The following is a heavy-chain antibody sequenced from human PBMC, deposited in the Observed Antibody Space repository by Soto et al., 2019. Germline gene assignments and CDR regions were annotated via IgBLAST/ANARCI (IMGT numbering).Heavy chain of an antibody. J-gene: IGHJ6*02. Sequence: SETLSLTCTVSGGSVSSSSYYWSWIRQPPGKGLEWIGYIYYSGSTNYNPSLKSRVTISVDTSKNQFSLKLSSVTAADTAVYYCARDLRRVTTYYYYYGMDVWGQGTTVTVSS. D-gene: IGHD4-17*01. CDR3: ARDLRRVTTYYYYYGMDV. CDR1: GGSVSSSSYY. CDR2: IYYSGST. V-gene: IGHV4-61*01.